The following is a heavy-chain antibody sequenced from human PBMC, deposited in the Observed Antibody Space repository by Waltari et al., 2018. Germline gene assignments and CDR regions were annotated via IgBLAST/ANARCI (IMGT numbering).Heavy chain of an antibody. D-gene: IGHD2-8*02. J-gene: IGHJ5*02. CDR2: IYHDVTP. CDR1: GYAINSDCY. Sequence: QVQLQESGPRLVKPSETLSLTCHVSGYAINSDCYCCWLRQASRKGLEWIATIYHDVTPFYNPSLTIRVTTSMDTSKNQISLKLKSVTAADTAVYYCTRQTLGYCTSAACRRLEAWGQGTLVTVSS. CDR3: TRQTLGYCTSAACRRLEA. V-gene: IGHV4-38-2*01.